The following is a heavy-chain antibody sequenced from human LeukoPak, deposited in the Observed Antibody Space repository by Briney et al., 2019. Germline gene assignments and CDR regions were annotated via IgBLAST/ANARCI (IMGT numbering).Heavy chain of an antibody. CDR3: TRHGLEDGSVAAPDFDY. Sequence: GGPLRLSCAASGFSFSNHYMRWIRQAPGKGLEWVANINEDGSNKWHLGSVKGRFTVSRDNARNALYLQMNSLRVEDTAVYYCTRHGLEDGSVAAPDFDYWGQGTLVTVSS. D-gene: IGHD6-13*01. J-gene: IGHJ4*02. CDR1: GFSFSNHY. V-gene: IGHV3-7*01. CDR2: INEDGSNK.